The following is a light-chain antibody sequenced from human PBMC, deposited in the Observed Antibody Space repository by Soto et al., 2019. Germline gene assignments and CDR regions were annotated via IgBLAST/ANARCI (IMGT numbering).Light chain of an antibody. J-gene: IGLJ2*01. CDR2: QDN. Sequence: SYELTQPPSVSVSPGQTATVTCSGARLGDKFVSWYHQKAGQSPALVIYQDNKRPSGIPGRFSGSNSGTTATLTISGTQVIDEGDYFCQAWDTSAVVVFGGGTQLTVL. V-gene: IGLV3-1*01. CDR3: QAWDTSAVVV. CDR1: RLGDKF.